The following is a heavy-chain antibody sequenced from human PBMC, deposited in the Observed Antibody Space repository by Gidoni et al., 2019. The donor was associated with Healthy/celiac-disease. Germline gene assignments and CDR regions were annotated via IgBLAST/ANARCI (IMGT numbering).Heavy chain of an antibody. D-gene: IGHD6-19*01. Sequence: EAQLLEPGGGLVQPGGSLRLSCAASGFTFSTYAMSWVRQAPGKGLEWVSVISISVDSTYYADSVKGRFTISRDNSKNTLYLQMNSLRAEDTAVYYCAKALYSSGWSKNDYWGQGTLVTVSS. V-gene: IGHV3-23*01. CDR1: GFTFSTYA. CDR2: ISISVDST. J-gene: IGHJ4*02. CDR3: AKALYSSGWSKNDY.